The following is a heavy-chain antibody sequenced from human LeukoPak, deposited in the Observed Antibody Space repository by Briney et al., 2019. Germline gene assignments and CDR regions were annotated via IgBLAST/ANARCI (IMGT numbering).Heavy chain of an antibody. J-gene: IGHJ4*02. CDR1: GFTFSSYE. CDR3: ARADYYDSSGYFDY. V-gene: IGHV3-48*03. D-gene: IGHD3-22*01. CDR2: ISSSGSTI. Sequence: GGSLRLSCAASGFTFSSYEMNWVRQAPGKGLEWVSYISSSGSTIYYADSVKGRFTISRDNAKNSLYLQMNSLRAEDTAVHYCARADYYDSSGYFDYWGQGTLVTVSS.